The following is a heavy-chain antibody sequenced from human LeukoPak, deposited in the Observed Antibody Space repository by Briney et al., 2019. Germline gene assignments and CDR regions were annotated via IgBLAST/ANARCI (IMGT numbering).Heavy chain of an antibody. J-gene: IGHJ4*02. CDR3: ARGRGAGHFDY. V-gene: IGHV1-8*03. CDR1: GYTFTGYY. CDR2: INPNSGNT. Sequence: ASVKVSCKASGYTFTGYYMHWVRQAPGQGLEWMGWINPNSGNTGYAQKFQGRVTITRNTSISTAYMELSSLRSGDTAVYYCARGRGAGHFDYWGQGTLVTVSS.